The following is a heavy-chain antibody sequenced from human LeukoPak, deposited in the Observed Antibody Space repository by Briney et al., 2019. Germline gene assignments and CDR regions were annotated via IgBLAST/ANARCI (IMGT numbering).Heavy chain of an antibody. CDR1: GGSISSGDYY. Sequence: PSETLSLTCTVSGGSISSGDYYWSWIRQPPGKGLEWIGYIYYSGSTYYNPSLKSRVTISVDTSKNQFSLKLSSVTAADTAVYYCARTTMIVVDRTFDYWGQGTLVTVSS. D-gene: IGHD3-22*01. V-gene: IGHV4-30-4*01. CDR2: IYYSGST. CDR3: ARTTMIVVDRTFDY. J-gene: IGHJ4*02.